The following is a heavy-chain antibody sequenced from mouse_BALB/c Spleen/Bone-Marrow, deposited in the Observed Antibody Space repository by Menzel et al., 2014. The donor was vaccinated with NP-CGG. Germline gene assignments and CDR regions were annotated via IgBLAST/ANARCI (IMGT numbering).Heavy chain of an antibody. D-gene: IGHD4-1*01. Sequence: ESGPELVKPGASVRISCKAAGYTFTSYYIHWVKQWPGQGLEWIGWIYPGNVNTKYNEKFKGKATLTADKSSSTAYFLLSSLTSEDSAVYFCVREANWNFDYWGQGTTLTASS. J-gene: IGHJ2*01. CDR2: IYPGNVNT. CDR3: VREANWNFDY. V-gene: IGHV1S56*01. CDR1: GYTFTSYY.